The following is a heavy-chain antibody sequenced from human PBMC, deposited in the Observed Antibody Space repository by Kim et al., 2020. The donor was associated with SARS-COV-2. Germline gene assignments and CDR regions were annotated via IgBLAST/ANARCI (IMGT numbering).Heavy chain of an antibody. V-gene: IGHV1-46*01. D-gene: IGHD2-2*01. Sequence: ASVKVSCKASGYIFTRYQMHWVRQAPAQGLEWMGIISPSGGTTINTHKFQGRVTMTRDTSTSTFYMELNSLRSEDTAVYYCARDRDTSWTFDYWGQGTLV. J-gene: IGHJ4*02. CDR1: GYIFTRYQ. CDR2: ISPSGGTT. CDR3: ARDRDTSWTFDY.